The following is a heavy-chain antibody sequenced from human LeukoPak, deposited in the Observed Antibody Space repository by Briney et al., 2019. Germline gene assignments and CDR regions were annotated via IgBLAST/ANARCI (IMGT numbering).Heavy chain of an antibody. CDR2: IKLDGSEK. Sequence: GGSLRLSCAASGLTLSSYWMTWVRQAPGTGLEWVANIKLDGSEKYYVNSVKGRFTISRDNAKNSLCLQMNSLRAEDTAVYYCARAPIGRAYAFDIWGQGTMVTVSS. V-gene: IGHV3-7*01. D-gene: IGHD1-26*01. CDR3: ARAPIGRAYAFDI. CDR1: GLTLSSYW. J-gene: IGHJ3*02.